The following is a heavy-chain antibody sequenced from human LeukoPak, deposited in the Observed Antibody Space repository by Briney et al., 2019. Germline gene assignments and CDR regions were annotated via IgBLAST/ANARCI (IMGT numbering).Heavy chain of an antibody. Sequence: SETLSLTCTVSGGSISSSSYYWGWIRQPPGKGLEWIGSIYYSGSTYYNPSLKSRVTISVDTSKNQFSLKLSSVTAADTAVYYCAGSTTVTYFFDYWGQGTLVTVSS. D-gene: IGHD4-11*01. CDR2: IYYSGST. CDR1: GGSISSSSYY. V-gene: IGHV4-39*01. CDR3: AGSTTVTYFFDY. J-gene: IGHJ4*02.